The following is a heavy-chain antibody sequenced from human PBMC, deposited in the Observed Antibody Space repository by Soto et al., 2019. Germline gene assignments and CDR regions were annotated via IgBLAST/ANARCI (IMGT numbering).Heavy chain of an antibody. D-gene: IGHD5-18*01. Sequence: PSETLSLTCTVSGGSISSGGYYWSWIRQHPGKGLEWIGYIYYSGSTYYNPSLKSQVTISVDTSKNQFSLNLNSVTAADTAVYYCARVRNSPTAMVTHFDYWGQGTLVTVS. CDR3: ARVRNSPTAMVTHFDY. CDR2: IYYSGST. J-gene: IGHJ4*02. V-gene: IGHV4-31*01. CDR1: GGSISSGGYY.